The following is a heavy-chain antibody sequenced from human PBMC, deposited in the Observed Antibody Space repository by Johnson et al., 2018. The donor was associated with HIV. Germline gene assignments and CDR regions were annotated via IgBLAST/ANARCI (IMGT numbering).Heavy chain of an antibody. Sequence: QVQVLESGGGVVQPGRSLRLSCAASGFTFSNYAMHWVRQAPGKGLAWVAVISYDGSAKYYADSVKGRFTISRDNSKSTLYLQMNSLRTEDTAVYYCARDWDYSGALDIWGQGTMVTVSS. J-gene: IGHJ3*02. V-gene: IGHV3-30*04. CDR2: ISYDGSAK. CDR1: GFTFSNYA. D-gene: IGHD3-10*01. CDR3: ARDWDYSGALDI.